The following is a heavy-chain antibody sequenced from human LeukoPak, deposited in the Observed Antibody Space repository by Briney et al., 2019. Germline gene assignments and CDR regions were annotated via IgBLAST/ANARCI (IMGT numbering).Heavy chain of an antibody. D-gene: IGHD3-22*01. CDR1: GGSLRSHNW. Sequence: SETLSLTCAVSGGSLRSHNWWTWVRQPPGMRLEWIGEIYHSGSTNYNPSLKSRVTISVDKSKNQFSLKLSSVTAADTAMYYCAAAVMYYYDSSGYYYDYWGQGTLVTVSS. CDR3: AAAVMYYYDSSGYYYDY. CDR2: IYHSGST. V-gene: IGHV4-4*02. J-gene: IGHJ4*02.